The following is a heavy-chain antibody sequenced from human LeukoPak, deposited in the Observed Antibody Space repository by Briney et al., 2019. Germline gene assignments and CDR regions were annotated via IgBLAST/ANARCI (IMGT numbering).Heavy chain of an antibody. CDR2: IIPIFGTA. CDR1: GGTFSSYA. CDR3: AGETVGHCTNGVCYEYYYMDV. D-gene: IGHD2-8*01. Sequence: SVKVSCKASGGTFSSYAISWVRQAPGQGLEWMGRIIPIFGTANYAQKFQGRVTITTDESTSTAYMELSSLRSEDTAVYYCAGETVGHCTNGVCYEYYYMDVWGKGTTVTVSS. V-gene: IGHV1-69*05. J-gene: IGHJ6*03.